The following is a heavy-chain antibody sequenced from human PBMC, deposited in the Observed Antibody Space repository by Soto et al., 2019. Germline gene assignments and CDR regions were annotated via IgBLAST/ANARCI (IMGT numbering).Heavy chain of an antibody. D-gene: IGHD2-2*01. CDR1: GGSISSGDYY. Sequence: SETLSLTCTVSGGSISSGDYYWSWIRQPPGKGLEWIGYIYYSGSTYYNPSLKSRVTISVDTSKNQFSLKLSSVTAADTAVYYCARWPTVVVPAAMPAPYYYYYYGMDVWGQGTTVTVSS. CDR3: ARWPTVVVPAAMPAPYYYYYYGMDV. CDR2: IYYSGST. V-gene: IGHV4-30-4*01. J-gene: IGHJ6*02.